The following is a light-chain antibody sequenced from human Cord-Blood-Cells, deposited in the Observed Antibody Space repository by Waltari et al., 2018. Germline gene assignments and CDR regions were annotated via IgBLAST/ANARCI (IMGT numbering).Light chain of an antibody. CDR3: AAWDDSLNGRV. CDR1: SSNIGSKT. CDR2: SNN. Sequence: QSVLTQPPSASATPGQRVTISCSGSSSNIGSKTVTWYHQLPGTAPKPLIYSNNQRPSGVPDRFSGSKSGTSASLAISGLQSEDEADYYCAAWDDSLNGRVFGGGTKLTVL. V-gene: IGLV1-44*01. J-gene: IGLJ3*02.